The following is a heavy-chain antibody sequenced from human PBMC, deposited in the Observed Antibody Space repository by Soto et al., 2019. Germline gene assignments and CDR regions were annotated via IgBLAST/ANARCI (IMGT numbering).Heavy chain of an antibody. CDR1: GDSINSHY. V-gene: IGHV4-59*11. Sequence: PSETLSLTCGVSGDSINSHYWSWIRQPPGKGLEWIGFIYYSGSTKYNPSLESRVTISVDTSKNQFSLKLSSVTAADTAVYYCATTPGLAVAATNWFDPWGRGTLVTVSS. CDR3: ATTPGLAVAATNWFDP. CDR2: IYYSGST. J-gene: IGHJ5*02. D-gene: IGHD6-19*01.